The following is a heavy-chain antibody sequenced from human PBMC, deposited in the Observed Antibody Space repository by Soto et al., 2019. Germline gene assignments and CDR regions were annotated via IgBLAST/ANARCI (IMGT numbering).Heavy chain of an antibody. CDR1: GYTFTSYG. CDR3: AREPYYDFWSGYHYVADHYGMGV. CDR2: ISAYNGNT. V-gene: IGHV1-18*04. D-gene: IGHD3-3*01. Sequence: APVKGSCKAAGYTFTSYGISWVRQAPGQGLEWMGWISAYNGNTNYAQKLQGRVTMTTDTSTSTAYMELRSVRSDDTAVYYCAREPYYDFWSGYHYVADHYGMGVWGQGTTFTVSS. J-gene: IGHJ6*02.